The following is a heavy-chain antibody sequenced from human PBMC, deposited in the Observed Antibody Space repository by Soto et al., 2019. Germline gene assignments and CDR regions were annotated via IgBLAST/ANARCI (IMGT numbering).Heavy chain of an antibody. V-gene: IGHV1-2*02. CDR2: INPNSGDT. CDR1: GYTFTGYY. Sequence: ASVKVSCKASGYTFTGYYMHWVRQAPGQGLQRMGWINPNSGDTNYAQKFQGRVTMTRDTSISTAYRELSRLRSDDTAVYYCAWAGRSGASSSWYEYWGQGPLVSVSS. D-gene: IGHD6-13*01. CDR3: AWAGRSGASSSWYEY. J-gene: IGHJ4*02.